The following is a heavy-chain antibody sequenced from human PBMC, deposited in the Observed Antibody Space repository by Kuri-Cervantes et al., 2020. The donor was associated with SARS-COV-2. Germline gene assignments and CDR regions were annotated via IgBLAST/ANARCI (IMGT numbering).Heavy chain of an antibody. V-gene: IGHV4-61*01. CDR3: ATKLFGEHWFDP. CDR2: IFHTGSN. CDR1: GASMSDPMSHYY. D-gene: IGHD3-10*01. Sequence: SETLSLTCTVSGASMSDPMSHYYRNWIRLTPGKGLEWIGYIFHTGSNSQNPSLKSRVTISLDTSKSQFSLSLNSVTPADTAVYYCATKLFGEHWFDPWGQGILVTVSS. J-gene: IGHJ5*02.